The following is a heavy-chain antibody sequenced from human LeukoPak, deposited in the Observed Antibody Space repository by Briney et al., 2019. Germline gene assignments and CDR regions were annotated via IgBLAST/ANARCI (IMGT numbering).Heavy chain of an antibody. J-gene: IGHJ4*02. CDR3: AKGSAVSRPYYFDY. CDR2: ISGDGGST. V-gene: IGHV3-23*01. D-gene: IGHD6-13*01. CDR1: GFTFSSFT. Sequence: PGESLRLSCTASGFTFSSFTMSWVRQAPGKGMGWVSAISGDGGSTYYADSVKGRFTFSRDNSKNTLYLEMASLRAEDTAVYYCAKGSAVSRPYYFDYWGQGTLVTVSS.